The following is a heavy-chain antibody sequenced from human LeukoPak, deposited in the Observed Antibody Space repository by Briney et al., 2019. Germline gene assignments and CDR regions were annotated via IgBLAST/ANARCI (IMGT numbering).Heavy chain of an antibody. J-gene: IGHJ5*02. CDR2: IYTSGTT. CDR1: GGSISTYS. CDR3: ARRVQEARSIGSANWLDP. V-gene: IGHV4-4*09. Sequence: PSETLSLTCTVSGGSISTYSWNWIRQPPGKGLEWIGRIYTSGTTNYNPSLGCRVTISVDTSINQLSLKLSSVTAADTAVYYCARRVQEARSIGSANWLDPWGQGILVTVSS. D-gene: IGHD3-10*01.